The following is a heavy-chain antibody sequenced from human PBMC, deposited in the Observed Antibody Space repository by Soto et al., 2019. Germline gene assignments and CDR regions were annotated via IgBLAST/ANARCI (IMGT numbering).Heavy chain of an antibody. CDR3: AGAPVTALSFDY. Sequence: ASVKVSCKASGYTFTSYGISWVRQAPGQGLEWMGWISAYNGNTNYAQKLQGRVTMTTDTSTSTAYMELRSLKSDVPAVYYCAGAPVTALSFDYWGQGTLVTVSS. J-gene: IGHJ4*02. CDR1: GYTFTSYG. D-gene: IGHD2-21*02. V-gene: IGHV1-18*01. CDR2: ISAYNGNT.